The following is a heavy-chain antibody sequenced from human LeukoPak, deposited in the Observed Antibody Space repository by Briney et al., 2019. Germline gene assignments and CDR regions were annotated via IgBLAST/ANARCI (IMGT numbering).Heavy chain of an antibody. CDR1: GGSISGHW. CDR3: TRRNTADASIDL. J-gene: IGHJ5*02. Sequence: SETLSLTCSVSGGSISGHWWTWVRQPPGEGLEWIGDILYSGSTNYNPSLKSRLSILVDTSTNQFSLKLNSVTAADTAMYYCTRRNTADASIDLWDQGILVIASS. D-gene: IGHD4-17*01. V-gene: IGHV4-59*11. CDR2: ILYSGST.